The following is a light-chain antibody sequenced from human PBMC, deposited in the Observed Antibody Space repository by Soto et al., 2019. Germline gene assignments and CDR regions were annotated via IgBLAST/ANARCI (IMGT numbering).Light chain of an antibody. CDR3: QQYGSSPWT. J-gene: IGKJ1*01. CDR2: GAS. V-gene: IGKV3-20*01. Sequence: IVLTQSPGTLSLSPGDRATLSCRASQSVSSGYLAWYQQKPGQAPRLLIYGASSRATGIPDRFSGSGSGTDFTLTIIRLEPEDFAVYYCQQYGSSPWTFGQGTKVDIK. CDR1: QSVSSGY.